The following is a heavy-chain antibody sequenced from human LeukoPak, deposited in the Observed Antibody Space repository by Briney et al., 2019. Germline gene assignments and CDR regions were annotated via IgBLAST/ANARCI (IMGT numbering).Heavy chain of an antibody. CDR2: INPSGGST. CDR1: GYTFTTYI. D-gene: IGHD2-15*01. J-gene: IGHJ4*02. V-gene: IGHV1-46*01. CDR3: ARVEVGSIDY. Sequence: GASVKVSCKASGYTFTTYIMNWVRQAPGQGLEWMGIINPSGGSTSYAQKFQGRVTMTRDTSTSTVYMELSSLRSEDTAVYYCARVEVGSIDYWGQGTLVTVSS.